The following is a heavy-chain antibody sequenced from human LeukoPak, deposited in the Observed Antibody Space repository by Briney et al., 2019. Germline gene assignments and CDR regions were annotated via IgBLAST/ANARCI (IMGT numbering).Heavy chain of an antibody. CDR1: GYTFTGYY. Sequence: ASVKVSCKASGYTFTGYYMHWVRQAPGQGLEWMGRINPNSGGTNYAQKFQGRVTMTRDTSISTAYMELSRLRSDDTAVYYCARDKHHGEYYDILTGSYYFDYWGQGTLVTVSS. CDR2: INPNSGGT. J-gene: IGHJ4*02. V-gene: IGHV1-2*06. CDR3: ARDKHHGEYYDILTGSYYFDY. D-gene: IGHD3-9*01.